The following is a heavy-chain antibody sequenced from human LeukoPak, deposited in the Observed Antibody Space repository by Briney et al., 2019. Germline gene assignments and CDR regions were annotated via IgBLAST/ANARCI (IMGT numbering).Heavy chain of an antibody. D-gene: IGHD5-12*01. CDR1: GGSISSYY. Sequence: SETLSLTCTVSGGSISSYYWSWIRQPPGKGLEWIGYIYYSGSTNYVPSLKSRVTISVDTSKNQFSLKLSSVTAADTAVYYCARLVTTFTHHWYFDLWGRGTLVTVSS. CDR2: IYYSGST. J-gene: IGHJ2*01. V-gene: IGHV4-59*08. CDR3: ARLVTTFTHHWYFDL.